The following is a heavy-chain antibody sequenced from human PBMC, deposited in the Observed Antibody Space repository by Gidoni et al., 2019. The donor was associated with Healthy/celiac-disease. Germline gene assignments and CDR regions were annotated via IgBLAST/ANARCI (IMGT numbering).Heavy chain of an antibody. CDR2: ISYDGSNK. Sequence: QVQLVESGGGVVQPGRSLRLSRAASGFTFSSYGMHWVRQAPGKGLEWVAVISYDGSNKYYADSVKGRFTISRDNSKNTLYLQMNSLRAEDTAVYYCAKDRPLDYDFWSGYLTNWFDPWGQGTLVTVSS. CDR3: AKDRPLDYDFWSGYLTNWFDP. D-gene: IGHD3-3*01. CDR1: GFTFSSYG. J-gene: IGHJ5*02. V-gene: IGHV3-30*18.